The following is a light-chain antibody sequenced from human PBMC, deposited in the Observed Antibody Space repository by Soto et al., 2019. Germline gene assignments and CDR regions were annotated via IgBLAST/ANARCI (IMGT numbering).Light chain of an antibody. CDR1: NIGSKS. J-gene: IGLJ1*01. Sequence: SYELTQPPSVSVAPGKTARITCGGNNIGSKSVHWYQRRPGQAPVLVIYYDSDRPSGIPERFSGSNSGNTATLTISRVEAGDEADYYCQVWDSSSDPLYVFGTGTKLTVL. V-gene: IGLV3-21*04. CDR3: QVWDSSSDPLYV. CDR2: YDS.